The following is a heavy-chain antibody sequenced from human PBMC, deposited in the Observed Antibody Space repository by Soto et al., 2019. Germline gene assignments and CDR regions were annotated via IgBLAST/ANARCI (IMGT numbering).Heavy chain of an antibody. CDR1: GFTVSSNY. V-gene: IGHV3-53*01. CDR3: AKPLRPSEGYCSGGSCYNY. J-gene: IGHJ4*02. CDR2: IYSGGST. Sequence: PGGSLRLSCAASGFTVSSNYMSWVRQAPGKGLEWVSVIYSGGSTYYADSVKGRFTISRDNSKNTLYLQMNSLRAEDTAVYYCAKPLRPSEGYCSGGSCYNYWGQGTLVTVSS. D-gene: IGHD2-15*01.